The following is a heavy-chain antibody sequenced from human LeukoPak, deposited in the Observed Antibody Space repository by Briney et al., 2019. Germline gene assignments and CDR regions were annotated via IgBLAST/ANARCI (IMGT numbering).Heavy chain of an antibody. CDR3: ARGATGIDY. CDR1: GGSFSGYY. V-gene: IGHV4-34*01. J-gene: IGHJ4*02. D-gene: IGHD3-10*01. CDR2: INHSGST. Sequence: SETLSLTCAVYGGSFSGYYWSWIRQPPGKGLEWIGEINHSGSTNYNPSLKSRVTISVDTSKNQFSLKLSSVTAADTAVYYCARGATGIDYWGQGTLVTVSS.